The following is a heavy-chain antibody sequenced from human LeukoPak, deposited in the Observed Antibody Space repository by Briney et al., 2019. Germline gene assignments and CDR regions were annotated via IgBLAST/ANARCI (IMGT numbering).Heavy chain of an antibody. CDR2: ISYDGSNK. J-gene: IGHJ4*02. D-gene: IGHD1-1*01. V-gene: IGHV3-30*04. Sequence: GGSLRLSCAASGFTFSSYAMHWVRQAPGKGLEWVAVISYDGSNKYYADSVKGRFTISRDNSKNTLYLQMNSLRAEDTAVYYCARAPGYGAAYYFDYWGQGTLVTVSS. CDR3: ARAPGYGAAYYFDY. CDR1: GFTFSSYA.